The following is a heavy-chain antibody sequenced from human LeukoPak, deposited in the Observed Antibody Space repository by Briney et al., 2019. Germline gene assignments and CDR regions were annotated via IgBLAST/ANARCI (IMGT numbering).Heavy chain of an antibody. CDR2: IYTGDQT. D-gene: IGHD3-10*01. V-gene: IGHV3-53*01. J-gene: IGHJ3*02. CDR1: GFAVSSHY. Sequence: GGSLRLSCAASGFAVSSHYMSWVRQPPGKGLGWVSVIYTGDQTYYADSVKGRFTISKDNSKNTVYLQMNSLGAEDTAVYYCARRGWYYYGSGSPDAFDIWGQGTMVTVSS. CDR3: ARRGWYYYGSGSPDAFDI.